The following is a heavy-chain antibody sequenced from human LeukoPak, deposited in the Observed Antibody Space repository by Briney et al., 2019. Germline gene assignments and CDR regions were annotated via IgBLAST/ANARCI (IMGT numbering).Heavy chain of an antibody. CDR3: ARKNPRYYYGMDV. CDR1: GGTFSSYA. Sequence: ASVKVSCKASGGTFSSYAISWVRQAPGQGLEWMGGIIPIFGTANCAQKFQGRVTITADESTSTAYMELSSLRSEDTAVYYCARKNPRYYYGMDVWGKGTTVTASS. J-gene: IGHJ6*04. CDR2: IIPIFGTA. V-gene: IGHV1-69*13.